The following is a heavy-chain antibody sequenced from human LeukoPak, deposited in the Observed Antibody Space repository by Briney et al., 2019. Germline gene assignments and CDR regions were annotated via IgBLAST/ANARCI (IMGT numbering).Heavy chain of an antibody. CDR2: IRYDGSNK. CDR1: GLTFSSYG. CDR3: AKDRYSGSYHGSDY. D-gene: IGHD1-26*01. V-gene: IGHV3-30*02. Sequence: GGSLRLSCAASGLTFSSYGMHWVRQAPGKGLEWVAFIRYDGSNKYYADSVKGRFTISRDNSKNTLYLQMNSLRAEDTAVYYCAKDRYSGSYHGSDYWGQGTLVTVSS. J-gene: IGHJ4*02.